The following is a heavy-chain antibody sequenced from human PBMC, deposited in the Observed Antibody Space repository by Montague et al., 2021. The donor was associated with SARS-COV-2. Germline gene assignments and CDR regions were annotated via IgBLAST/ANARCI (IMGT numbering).Heavy chain of an antibody. CDR3: ARGMIRGVTTPFDY. CDR1: GGSISSYY. Sequence: SETLSLTCTVSGGSISSYYWSWIRQPPGKGLEWIGYMYYSGSTNYNPSLKSRVTLSVDTSKNQLSLRLSSVTAADTAVYFCARGMIRGVTTPFDYWGQGSQVTVSS. D-gene: IGHD3-10*01. J-gene: IGHJ4*02. V-gene: IGHV4-59*08. CDR2: MYYSGST.